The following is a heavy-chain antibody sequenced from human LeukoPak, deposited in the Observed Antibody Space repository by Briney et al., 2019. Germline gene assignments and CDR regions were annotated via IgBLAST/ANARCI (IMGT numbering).Heavy chain of an antibody. CDR3: ARSRDGYYEHFDY. CDR1: GHTFTGYY. D-gene: IGHD5-24*01. V-gene: IGHV1-2*02. J-gene: IGHJ4*02. Sequence: ASVKVSCKASGHTFTGYYMHWVRQAPGQGLEWMGWINPNSGGTNYAQKFQGRVTMTRDTSISTAYMELSRLRSDDTAVYYCARSRDGYYEHFDYWGQGTLVTVSS. CDR2: INPNSGGT.